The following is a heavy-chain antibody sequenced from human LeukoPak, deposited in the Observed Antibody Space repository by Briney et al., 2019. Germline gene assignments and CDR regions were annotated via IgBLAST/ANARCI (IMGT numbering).Heavy chain of an antibody. CDR2: MNPNSGNT. CDR3: ARALMDYDFWSGYPKNWFDP. CDR1: GYTFTSYD. J-gene: IGHJ5*02. Sequence: ASVKVSCKASGYTFTSYDINWVRQATGQGLEWMGWMNPNSGNTGYAQKFQGRVTMTRNTPISTAYMGLSSLRSEDTAVYYCARALMDYDFWSGYPKNWFDPWGQGTLSPSPQ. D-gene: IGHD3-3*01. V-gene: IGHV1-8*01.